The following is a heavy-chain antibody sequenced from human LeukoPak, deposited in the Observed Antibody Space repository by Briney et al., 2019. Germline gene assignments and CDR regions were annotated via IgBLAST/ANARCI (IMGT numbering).Heavy chain of an antibody. CDR2: IIPIFGTA. Sequence: SVKLSCTASGGTFSSYAISWVRQAPGQGLEWMGGIIPIFGTANYAQKFPGRVTITADESTSTAYMELSSLRSEDTAVYYCARNGQPHGGEFDYWGQGTLVTVSS. CDR3: ARNGQPHGGEFDY. D-gene: IGHD2-8*01. CDR1: GGTFSSYA. V-gene: IGHV1-69*01. J-gene: IGHJ4*02.